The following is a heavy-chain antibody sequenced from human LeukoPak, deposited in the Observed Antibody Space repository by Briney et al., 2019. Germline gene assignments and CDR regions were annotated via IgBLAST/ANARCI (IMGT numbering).Heavy chain of an antibody. J-gene: IGHJ5*02. D-gene: IGHD3-16*01. CDR3: ARDMIILQS. CDR2: MKQDGSEK. CDR1: GFIFSNYW. V-gene: IGHV3-7*04. Sequence: GGSLRPSCSASGFIFSNYWMTWVRQAPGKGLEWVANMKQDGSEKYYVDSVKGRFTISRDNAKKSLYLQMNSLRAEDTAVYFCARDMIILQSWGQGTLVTVSS.